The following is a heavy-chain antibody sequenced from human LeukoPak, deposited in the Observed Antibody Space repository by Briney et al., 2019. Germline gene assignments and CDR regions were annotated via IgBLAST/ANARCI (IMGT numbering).Heavy chain of an antibody. CDR3: ARVYPWGDYALYFQH. V-gene: IGHV4-34*01. Sequence: SETLSLTCAVYGGSFSGYYWSWIRQPPGKGLEWIGEINHSGSTNYNPSLKSRVTISVDTPKNQFSLKLSSVTAADTAVYSCARVYPWGDYALYFQHWGQGTLVTVSS. CDR2: INHSGST. J-gene: IGHJ1*01. D-gene: IGHD4-17*01. CDR1: GGSFSGYY.